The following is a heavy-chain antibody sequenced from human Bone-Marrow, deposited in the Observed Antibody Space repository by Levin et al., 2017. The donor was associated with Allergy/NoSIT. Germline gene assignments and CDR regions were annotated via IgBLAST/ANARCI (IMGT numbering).Heavy chain of an antibody. Sequence: GESLKISCKASGYTFTGYYMHWVRQAPGQGLEWMGRINPNSGGTNYAQKFQGRVTMTRDTSISTAYMELSRLRSDDTAVYYCARGDIVVVPAAMPYYYYYMDVWGKGTTVTVSS. J-gene: IGHJ6*03. D-gene: IGHD2-2*01. CDR2: INPNSGGT. V-gene: IGHV1-2*06. CDR1: GYTFTGYY. CDR3: ARGDIVVVPAAMPYYYYYMDV.